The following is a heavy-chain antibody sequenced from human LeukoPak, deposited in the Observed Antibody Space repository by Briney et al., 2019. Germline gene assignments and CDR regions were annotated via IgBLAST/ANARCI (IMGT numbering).Heavy chain of an antibody. Sequence: GGSLRLSCEASGFTFSQYWMHWVRQAPGKGLVWVSRIDPDGSSTNYADSVRGRFTISRDNAKNTLYLQLNSLRAEDTAVYYCAREDYSNYAPYFDYWGQGTLVTVSS. V-gene: IGHV3-74*01. CDR2: IDPDGSST. D-gene: IGHD4-11*01. J-gene: IGHJ4*02. CDR1: GFTFSQYW. CDR3: AREDYSNYAPYFDY.